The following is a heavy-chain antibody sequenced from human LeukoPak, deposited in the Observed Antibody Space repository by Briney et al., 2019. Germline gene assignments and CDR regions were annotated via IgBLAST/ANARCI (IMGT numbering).Heavy chain of an antibody. D-gene: IGHD3-16*01. V-gene: IGHV1-2*02. Sequence: ASVNLSCTTSGFTFIKCVMHCVRQAPGQRLEWMAWTNPNGGGTHYAQKFQGRVTLTLDTSISTAYMELNSLRSDDSAIYYCARYLTGAWGDDWGQGTLVTVSS. CDR3: ARYLTGAWGDD. J-gene: IGHJ4*02. CDR1: GFTFIKCV. CDR2: TNPNGGGT.